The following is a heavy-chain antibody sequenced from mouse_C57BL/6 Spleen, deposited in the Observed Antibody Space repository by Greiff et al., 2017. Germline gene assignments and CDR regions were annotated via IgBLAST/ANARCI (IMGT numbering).Heavy chain of an antibody. J-gene: IGHJ3*01. CDR3: ARAGNYSNYVGAY. CDR2: IDPSDSYT. D-gene: IGHD2-5*01. Sequence: VQLQQSGAELVKPGASVKLSCKASGYTFTSYWMQWVKQRPGQGLEWIGEIDPSDSYTNYNQKFKGKATLTVDTSSSTAYMQLSSLTSEDSAVYYGARAGNYSNYVGAYWGQGTLVTVSA. V-gene: IGHV1-50*01. CDR1: GYTFTSYW.